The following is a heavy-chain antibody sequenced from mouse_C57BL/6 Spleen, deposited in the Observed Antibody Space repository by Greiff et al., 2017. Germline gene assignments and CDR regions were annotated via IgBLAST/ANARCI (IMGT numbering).Heavy chain of an antibody. J-gene: IGHJ2*01. D-gene: IGHD1-1*01. CDR2: IYPGDGDT. V-gene: IGHV1-82*01. CDR1: GYAFSSSW. Sequence: VQGVESGPELVKPGASVKISCKASGYAFSSSWMNWVKQRPGKGLEWIGRIYPGDGDTNYNGKFKGKATLTADKSSSTAYMQLSSLTSEDSAVYFCARHYGSREYYFDYWGQGTTLTVSS. CDR3: ARHYGSREYYFDY.